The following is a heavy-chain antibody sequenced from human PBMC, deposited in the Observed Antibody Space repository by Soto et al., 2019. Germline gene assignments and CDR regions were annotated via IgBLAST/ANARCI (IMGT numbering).Heavy chain of an antibody. Sequence: ASVKVSCKASGYTFTSYYIHCVRQAPGQGLEWMGRINPIFGRTSYAQKFQGRVTITGDKSTSTAYMELSSLRSEDTAVYYCASFSPQNYYDSSGYYGWGQGTLVTVSS. D-gene: IGHD3-22*01. V-gene: IGHV1-46*01. J-gene: IGHJ4*02. CDR1: GYTFTSYY. CDR2: INPIFGRT. CDR3: ASFSPQNYYDSSGYYG.